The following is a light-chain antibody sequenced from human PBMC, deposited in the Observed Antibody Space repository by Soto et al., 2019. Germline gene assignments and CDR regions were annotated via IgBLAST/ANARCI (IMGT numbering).Light chain of an antibody. CDR3: LQYSSHSWT. V-gene: IGKV1-5*01. Sequence: DIPMTQSPSTLSASVGDRITITCRDSQSISSWLAWYQQKPGKAPELLIFDASSLKSGVPSRFSGSGSGTEFTLTISRLQPDDVATYYCLQYSSHSWTFGQGTKVDIK. CDR2: DAS. CDR1: QSISSW. J-gene: IGKJ1*01.